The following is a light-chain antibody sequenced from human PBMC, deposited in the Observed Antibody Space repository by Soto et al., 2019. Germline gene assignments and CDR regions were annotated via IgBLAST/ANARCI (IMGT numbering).Light chain of an antibody. CDR3: GSYASSSPLYV. CDR2: DVS. Sequence: QSVLTQPASVSGSPGQSITISCTGTSSDVGGYNYVSWYQQHSGKAPKLMIYDVSNRPSGVSNRFSGSKSGNTASLTISGLQAEDEADYYCGSYASSSPLYVFGTGTKVTVL. V-gene: IGLV2-14*01. CDR1: SSDVGGYNY. J-gene: IGLJ1*01.